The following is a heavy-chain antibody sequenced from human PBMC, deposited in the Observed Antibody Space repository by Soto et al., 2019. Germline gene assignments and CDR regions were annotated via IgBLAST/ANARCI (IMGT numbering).Heavy chain of an antibody. D-gene: IGHD3-3*01. V-gene: IGHV4-59*01. CDR3: ARAIYGFWGGGGATENWFDP. Sequence: QVQLQESGPGLVKPSETLSLTCTVSGGSISSYYWSWIRQPPGKGLEWIGYIYYSGSTNYNPSLKSRVTISVESSMNQVPLKLSSVNAADTAVYYSARAIYGFWGGGGATENWFDPWGQGTLVTVSS. CDR2: IYYSGST. CDR1: GGSISSYY. J-gene: IGHJ5*02.